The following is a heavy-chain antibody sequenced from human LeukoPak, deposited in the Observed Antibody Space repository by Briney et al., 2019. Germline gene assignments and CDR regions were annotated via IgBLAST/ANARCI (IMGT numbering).Heavy chain of an antibody. CDR2: ITSTSNRI. CDR1: GFTLGTLD. CDR3: AKVWGWLSGYDFYFDY. D-gene: IGHD5-12*01. V-gene: IGHV3-23*01. Sequence: PGGSLSPSCLARGFTLGTLDRTWARRPPGKGRRWVSPITSTSNRINYADSVKGRFTISRDNSKNTLYLQMNSLRAEDTAVYYCAKVWGWLSGYDFYFDYWGQGTLVTVSS. J-gene: IGHJ4*02.